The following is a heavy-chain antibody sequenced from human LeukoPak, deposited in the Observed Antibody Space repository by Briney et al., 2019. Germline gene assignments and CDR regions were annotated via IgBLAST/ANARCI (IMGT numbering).Heavy chain of an antibody. CDR2: IYYSGST. V-gene: IGHV4-59*08. CDR1: GDSISSYY. J-gene: IGHJ4*02. Sequence: KTSETPSLTCTVSGDSISSYYWGWIRQPPGKGLEWIGYIYYSGSTNYNPSLKSRVTISVDTSKNQFSLKLSSVTAADTAVYYCARGGSRRSFDYWGQGTLVTVSS. CDR3: ARGGSRRSFDY. D-gene: IGHD2-15*01.